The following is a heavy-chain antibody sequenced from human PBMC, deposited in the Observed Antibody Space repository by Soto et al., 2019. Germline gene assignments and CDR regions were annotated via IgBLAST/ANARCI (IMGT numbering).Heavy chain of an antibody. CDR2: IDPSDSYS. D-gene: IGHD2-15*01. CDR1: GYSFTSYW. Sequence: EVQLVQSGAEVKKPGESLRISCNGSGYSFTSYWISWERQMPGKGLEWMGRIDPSDSYSNYSPSFEGHVTISADKSISTAYLQCSSLKASDTAMYYCARFDIGALDPWGQGTLVTVSS. V-gene: IGHV5-10-1*01. J-gene: IGHJ5*02. CDR3: ARFDIGALDP.